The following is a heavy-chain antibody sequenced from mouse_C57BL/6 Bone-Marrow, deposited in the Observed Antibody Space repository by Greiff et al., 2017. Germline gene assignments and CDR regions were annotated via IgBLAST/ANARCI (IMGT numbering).Heavy chain of an antibody. J-gene: IGHJ3*01. CDR2: IYPGSGNT. CDR3: ARWGDGYSSWFAY. V-gene: IGHV1-76*01. D-gene: IGHD2-3*01. Sequence: QVQLQQSGAELVRPGASVKLSCKASGYTFTDYYINWVKQRPGQGLEWIARIYPGSGNTYYNEKFKGKATLTAEKSSSTAYMQLSSLTSEDSAVYFCARWGDGYSSWFAYWGQGTLVTVSA. CDR1: GYTFTDYY.